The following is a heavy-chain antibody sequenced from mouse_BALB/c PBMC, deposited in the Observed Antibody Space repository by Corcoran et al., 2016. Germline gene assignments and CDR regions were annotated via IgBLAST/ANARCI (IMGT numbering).Heavy chain of an antibody. V-gene: IGHV1S34*01. Sequence: LVKTGASVKISCKASGYSFTGYYMHWVKQSHGKSLEWIGYISCYNGATSYNQKFKGKATFTVATSSSTAYMQFNSLTSEDSAVYYCAREEDPYAMDYWGQGTSVTVSS. J-gene: IGHJ4*01. CDR2: ISCYNGAT. CDR3: AREEDPYAMDY. CDR1: GYSFTGYY.